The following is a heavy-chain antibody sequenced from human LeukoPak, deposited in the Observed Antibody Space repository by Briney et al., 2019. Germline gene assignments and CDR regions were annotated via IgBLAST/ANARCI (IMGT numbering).Heavy chain of an antibody. CDR3: ARDPVRFLEWLSYNWFDP. J-gene: IGHJ5*02. V-gene: IGHV1-18*01. CDR1: GYTFTSYG. CDR2: ISAYNGNT. D-gene: IGHD3-3*01. Sequence: HGASVKVSCKASGYTFTSYGISWVRQAPGQGLEWMGWISAYNGNTNYAQKLQGRVTMTTDTSTSTAYMELRSLRSDDTAVCYCARDPVRFLEWLSYNWFDPWGQGTLVTVSS.